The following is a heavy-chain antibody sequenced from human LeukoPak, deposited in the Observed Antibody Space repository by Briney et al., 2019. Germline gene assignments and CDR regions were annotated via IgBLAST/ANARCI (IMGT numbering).Heavy chain of an antibody. V-gene: IGHV1-46*01. J-gene: IGHJ3*02. CDR2: ISPSGGST. CDR3: ARDRRYYDSSGHPRDAFDI. CDR1: GYTFTSNY. Sequence: ASVKVSCKAFGYTFTSNYMHWVRQAPGQGPEWMGVISPSGGSTTYAQKFQGRVTLTRDMSTSTDYLELSSLRSDDTAVYYCARDRRYYDSSGHPRDAFDIWGQGTMVTVSS. D-gene: IGHD3-22*01.